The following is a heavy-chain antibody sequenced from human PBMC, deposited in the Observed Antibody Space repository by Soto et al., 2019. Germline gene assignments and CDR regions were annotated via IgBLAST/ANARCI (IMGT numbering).Heavy chain of an antibody. CDR2: INPNSGGT. CDR3: GRDFSPIVVVPAAMGWFDP. D-gene: IGHD2-2*01. J-gene: IGHJ5*02. CDR1: GYTFTGYY. Sequence: ASVKVSCKASGYTFTGYYMHWVRQAPGQGLEWMGWINPNSGGTNYAQKIQGWVTMTRDTSISTAYMELSRLRSDDTAVYYCGRDFSPIVVVPAAMGWFDPWGQGTLVTVSS. V-gene: IGHV1-2*04.